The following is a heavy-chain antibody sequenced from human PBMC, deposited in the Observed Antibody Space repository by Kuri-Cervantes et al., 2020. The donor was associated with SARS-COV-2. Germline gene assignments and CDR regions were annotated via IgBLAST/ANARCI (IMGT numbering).Heavy chain of an antibody. CDR2: INPNSGGT. D-gene: IGHD3-22*01. CDR1: GYTFTGYY. J-gene: IGHJ4*02. CDR3: AGADHYYDSSGYSQETFDY. Sequence: ASVKVSCKASGYTFTGYYMHWVRQAPGRGLEWMGWINPNSGGTNYAQKFQGWVTMTRDTSISTAYMELSRLRSDDTAVYYCAGADHYYDSSGYSQETFDYWGQGTLVTVSS. V-gene: IGHV1-2*04.